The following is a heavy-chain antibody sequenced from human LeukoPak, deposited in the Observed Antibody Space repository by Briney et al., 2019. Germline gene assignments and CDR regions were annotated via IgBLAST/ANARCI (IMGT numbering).Heavy chain of an antibody. CDR1: GGSISSYY. J-gene: IGHJ5*02. CDR3: ARVLYGSGSYYWGNWFDP. V-gene: IGHV4-4*07. CDR2: IYTSGST. Sequence: SDTLSLTCTVSGGSISSYYWSWIRQPAGKGLEWIGRIYTSGSTNYNPSLKSRVTISVDTSKNQFSLKLSSVTAADTAVYYCARVLYGSGSYYWGNWFDPWGQGTLVTVSS. D-gene: IGHD3-10*01.